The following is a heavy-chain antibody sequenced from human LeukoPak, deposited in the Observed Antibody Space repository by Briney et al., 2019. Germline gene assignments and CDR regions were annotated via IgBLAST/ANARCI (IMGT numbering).Heavy chain of an antibody. CDR2: VQSTSN. Sequence: PSETLSLTCTVCGGSISTFSWTWIRQPPGKGLEWIGSVQSTSNNYNPAFKSRVAISVDTAKNQFFLRLNSVTSADTAVYYCARVTTVASGMQFWGHGSLVTVSS. V-gene: IGHV4-59*01. J-gene: IGHJ4*01. CDR3: ARVTTVASGMQF. D-gene: IGHD6-19*01. CDR1: GGSISTFS.